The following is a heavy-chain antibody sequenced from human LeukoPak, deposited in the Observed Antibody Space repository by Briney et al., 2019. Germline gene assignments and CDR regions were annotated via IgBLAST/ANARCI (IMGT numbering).Heavy chain of an antibody. V-gene: IGHV4-39*01. J-gene: IGHJ5*02. CDR1: GGSISSSGYY. CDR3: ARLHYYGSGSYPITGNWFDT. Sequence: SETLSLTCTVSGGSISSSGYYWVWLRQSPGEGLEWIGNIYYSGITYYNPSLKSRLTIPGDTSKNQCSLKRGSVTAADTAVYYCARLHYYGSGSYPITGNWFDTWGQGTLVTVSS. CDR2: IYYSGIT. D-gene: IGHD3-10*01.